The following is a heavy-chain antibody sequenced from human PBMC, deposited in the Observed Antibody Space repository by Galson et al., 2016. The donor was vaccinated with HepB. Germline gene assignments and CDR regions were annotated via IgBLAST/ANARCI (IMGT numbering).Heavy chain of an antibody. J-gene: IGHJ4*02. CDR2: IKQDGSQT. Sequence: SLRLSCAASGFTFSNHWMDWVRQAPGKGLEWVANIKQDGSQTHYVGSVKGRFTISRDNAGNSLDLQMNSLRVEDTAVYYCARGRYGFNDGQIEYWGQGTLVVVSS. CDR1: GFTFSNHW. CDR3: ARGRYGFNDGQIEY. D-gene: IGHD3-10*01. V-gene: IGHV3-7*03.